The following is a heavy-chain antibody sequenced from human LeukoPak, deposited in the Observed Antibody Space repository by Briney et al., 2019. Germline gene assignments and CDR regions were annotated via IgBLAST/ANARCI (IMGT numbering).Heavy chain of an antibody. V-gene: IGHV3-23*01. D-gene: IGHD3-10*01. Sequence: GGSLRLSCAASGFTFSSYAMSWVRQASGKGLEWVSAISGSGGSTYYADSVKGRFTISRDNSKNTLYLQMNSLRAEDTAVYYCAKRGTMVRGVYYYYYMDVWGKGTTVTVSS. CDR1: GFTFSSYA. CDR3: AKRGTMVRGVYYYYYMDV. CDR2: ISGSGGST. J-gene: IGHJ6*03.